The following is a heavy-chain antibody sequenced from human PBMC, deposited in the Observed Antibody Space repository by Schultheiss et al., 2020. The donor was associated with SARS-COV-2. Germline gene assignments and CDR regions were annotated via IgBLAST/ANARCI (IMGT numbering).Heavy chain of an antibody. D-gene: IGHD1-26*01. CDR3: ARHLGATYLRGMDV. Sequence: LRLSCTVSGGSISSGGYYWSWIRQHPGKGLEWIGYIYYSGSTYYNPSLKSRVTISVDTSKNQFSLKLSSVTAADTAVYYCARHLGATYLRGMDVWGQGTTVTVSS. CDR2: IYYSGST. CDR1: GGSISSGGYY. V-gene: IGHV4-31*03. J-gene: IGHJ6*02.